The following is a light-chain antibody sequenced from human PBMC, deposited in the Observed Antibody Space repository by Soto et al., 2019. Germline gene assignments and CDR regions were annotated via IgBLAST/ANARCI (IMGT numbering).Light chain of an antibody. CDR1: SSDVGGYNY. CDR2: EVS. CDR3: SSYTSSSSQV. J-gene: IGLJ1*01. V-gene: IGLV2-14*01. Sequence: QSVLTQPASVSGSPGQSITISCTGTSSDVGGYNYVSWYQQHPGNAPKLMIYEVSNRSSGVSNRFSGSKSGNTASLTISGLQAEDEADYYCSSYTSSSSQVFGTGTKLTVL.